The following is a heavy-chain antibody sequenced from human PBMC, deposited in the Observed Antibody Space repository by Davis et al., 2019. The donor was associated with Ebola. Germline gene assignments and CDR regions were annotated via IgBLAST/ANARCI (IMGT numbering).Heavy chain of an antibody. J-gene: IGHJ4*02. D-gene: IGHD1-1*01. CDR2: ISAYNGNT. CDR3: ARAQFPTTSDH. CDR1: GYTFTGYA. Sequence: AASVKVSCKSSGYTFTGYAISWVRQAPGQGLEWMGWISAYNGNTNYAQKLQGRVTMTTDTSTSTAYMELRSLRSDDTAVYYCARAQFPTTSDHWGQGTLVTVSS. V-gene: IGHV1-18*01.